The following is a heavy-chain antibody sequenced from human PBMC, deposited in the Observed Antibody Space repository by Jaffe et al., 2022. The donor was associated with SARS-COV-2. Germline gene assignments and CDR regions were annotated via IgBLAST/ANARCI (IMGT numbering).Heavy chain of an antibody. V-gene: IGHV1-2*02. CDR2: INPNSGGT. J-gene: IGHJ6*02. CDR1: GYTFTGYY. D-gene: IGHD3-10*01. Sequence: QVQLVQSGAEVKKPGASVKVSCKASGYTFTGYYMHWVRQAPGQGLEWMGWINPNSGGTNYAQKFQGRVTMTRDTSISTAYMELSRLRSDDTAVYYCAREYGSGSLYYYYGMDVWGQGTTVTVSS. CDR3: AREYGSGSLYYYYGMDV.